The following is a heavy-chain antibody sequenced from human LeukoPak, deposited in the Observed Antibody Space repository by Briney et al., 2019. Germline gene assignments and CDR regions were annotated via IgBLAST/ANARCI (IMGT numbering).Heavy chain of an antibody. V-gene: IGHV4-34*01. D-gene: IGHD2-15*01. CDR3: ASEYCSGGSCTVDY. Sequence: PSETLSLTCAVYGGSFSGYYWSWIRQPPGKGLEWIGEINHSGSTNYNPSLKSRVTISVDTSKNQFSLKLSSVTAADTAVYYCASEYCSGGSCTVDYWGQGTLVTVSS. CDR1: GGSFSGYY. J-gene: IGHJ4*02. CDR2: INHSGST.